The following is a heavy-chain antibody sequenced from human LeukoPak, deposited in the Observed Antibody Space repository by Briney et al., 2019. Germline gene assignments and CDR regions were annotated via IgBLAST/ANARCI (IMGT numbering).Heavy chain of an antibody. CDR3: ARARSGYNIGGYFDY. V-gene: IGHV3-48*03. CDR2: ISSSGSTI. D-gene: IGHD5-24*01. Sequence: PGGSLRLSCAASGFTFSSYEMNWVRQAPGKGLEWVSYISSSGSTIYYADSVKGRFTISRDNAKNSLYLQMNSLRAEDTAVYYCARARSGYNIGGYFDYWGQGTLVTVSS. J-gene: IGHJ4*02. CDR1: GFTFSSYE.